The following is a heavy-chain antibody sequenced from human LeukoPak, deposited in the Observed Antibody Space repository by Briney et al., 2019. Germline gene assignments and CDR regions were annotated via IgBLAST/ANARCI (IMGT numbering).Heavy chain of an antibody. Sequence: GASVKVSCKVSGYTLTELSMHWARQAPGKGLEWMGGFDPEDGETIYAQKFQGRVTMTEDTSTDTAYMELSSLRSEDTAVYYCATPNTYYYDSSGPHDWFDPWGQGTLVTVSS. CDR2: FDPEDGET. CDR3: ATPNTYYYDSSGPHDWFDP. J-gene: IGHJ5*02. D-gene: IGHD3-22*01. CDR1: GYTLTELS. V-gene: IGHV1-24*01.